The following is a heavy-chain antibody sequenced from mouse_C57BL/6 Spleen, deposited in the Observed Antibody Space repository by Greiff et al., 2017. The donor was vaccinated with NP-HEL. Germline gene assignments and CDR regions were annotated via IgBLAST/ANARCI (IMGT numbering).Heavy chain of an antibody. V-gene: IGHV1-42*01. J-gene: IGHJ1*03. CDR1: GYSFTGYY. CDR2: INPSTGGT. Sequence: VQLQQSGPELVKPGASVKISCKASGYSFTGYYMNWVKQSPEKSLEWIGEINPSTGGTTYNQKFKAKATLTVDKSSSTAYMQLKSLTSEDSTVYYGARKSVITTVVADWYFDVWGTGTTVTVSS. CDR3: ARKSVITTVVADWYFDV. D-gene: IGHD1-1*01.